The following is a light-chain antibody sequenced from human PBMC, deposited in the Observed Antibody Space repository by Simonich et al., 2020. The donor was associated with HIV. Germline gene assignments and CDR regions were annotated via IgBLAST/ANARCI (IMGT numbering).Light chain of an antibody. V-gene: IGKV3D-20*01. CDR2: DAS. Sequence: EIVLTQSPGTLSLSPGERATLSCRASQSVSSSYLAWYQQKPGLAPRLLIYDASSRATGIPDRFSGSGSGTDFTLTISRLEPEDFAVYYCQQYNNWPQTFGQGTKVEIK. CDR3: QQYNNWPQT. J-gene: IGKJ1*01. CDR1: QSVSSSY.